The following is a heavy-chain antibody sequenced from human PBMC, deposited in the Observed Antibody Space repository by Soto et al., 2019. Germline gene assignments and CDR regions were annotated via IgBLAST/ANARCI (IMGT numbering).Heavy chain of an antibody. V-gene: IGHV3-23*01. CDR1: RFTFSNFA. Sequence: AHLSESGGGLQQPGGSLKLSCEASRFTFSNFAMSWVRQAPGKGLEWISTIGVTAGSTYYTDSVRGRFTISRDNSKNTLYLEMNSPRAEDTALYYCAKVMYTWNDVAAFDSWGQGTLVAVSS. J-gene: IGHJ4*02. D-gene: IGHD1-1*01. CDR3: AKVMYTWNDVAAFDS. CDR2: IGVTAGST.